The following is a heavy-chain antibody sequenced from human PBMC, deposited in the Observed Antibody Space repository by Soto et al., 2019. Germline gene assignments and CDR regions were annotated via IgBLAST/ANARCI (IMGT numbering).Heavy chain of an antibody. V-gene: IGHV1-69*01. D-gene: IGHD3-10*01. Sequence: QVQLVQSGAEVKKPGSSVKVSCTASGVIFSTYAISWLRQAPGQGLEWMGGIMPIFGTPNYAQRFQGRVTITEDESTSKAYLERRRLRSEDTAVYYCARDRDDYGSGNYYNRIDFWGQGTLVTVSS. CDR1: GVIFSTYA. CDR3: ARDRDDYGSGNYYNRIDF. CDR2: IMPIFGTP. J-gene: IGHJ4*02.